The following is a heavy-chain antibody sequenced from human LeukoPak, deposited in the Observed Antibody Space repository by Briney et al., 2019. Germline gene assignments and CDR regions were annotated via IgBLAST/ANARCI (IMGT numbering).Heavy chain of an antibody. Sequence: SVKVSCKASGGTFSAFSWVRQAPGQGLEWMGRIIPNFGTATNALKFLGRITLSADESTNTVYMELSTLRSDDTAVYYCAGGGTDSSSSNPFDYWGQGTLVTVSS. CDR3: AGGGTDSSSSNPFDY. J-gene: IGHJ4*02. V-gene: IGHV1-69*01. D-gene: IGHD6-13*01. CDR1: GGTFSA. CDR2: IIPNFGTA.